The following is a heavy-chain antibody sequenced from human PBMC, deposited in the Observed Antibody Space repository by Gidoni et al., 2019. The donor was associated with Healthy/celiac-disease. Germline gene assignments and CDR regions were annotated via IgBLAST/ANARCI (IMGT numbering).Heavy chain of an antibody. CDR1: GFPFISYG. J-gene: IGHJ6*02. V-gene: IGHV3-30*18. CDR2: ISYDGSNK. D-gene: IGHD3-10*01. CDR3: AKDYERWNYYGSGTAMDV. Sequence: QVQLVESGGGVVQPGRSLRLSCAASGFPFISYGMHWVRQAPGKGLEWVAVISYDGSNKYYADSVKGRFTISRDNSKNTLYLQMNSLRAEDTAVYYCAKDYERWNYYGSGTAMDVWGQGTTVTVSS.